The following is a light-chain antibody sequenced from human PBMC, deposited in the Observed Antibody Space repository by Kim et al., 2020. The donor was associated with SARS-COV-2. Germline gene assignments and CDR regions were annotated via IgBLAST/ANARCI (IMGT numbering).Light chain of an antibody. CDR3: QQRST. J-gene: IGKJ2*01. Sequence: PSSLSASVGDRVTITCQASQDISNSLNWYQQKPGKAPKLLIYDASNLETGVPSRFSGSGSGTDFTFTIITLQPEDIATYYCQQRSTFGQATKLEI. CDR1: QDISNS. V-gene: IGKV1-33*01. CDR2: DAS.